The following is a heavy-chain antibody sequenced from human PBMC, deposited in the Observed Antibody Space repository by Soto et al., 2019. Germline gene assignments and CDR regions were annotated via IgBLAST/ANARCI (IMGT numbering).Heavy chain of an antibody. CDR2: ISSSGDYI. J-gene: IGHJ6*01. CDR1: VFTFSTYS. Sequence: PWGSLRVYCAWSVFTFSTYSINWVRQPPGKGLEWVSSISSSGDYIHYADSVKGRFTISRDNAKNSLFLQMNSLRAEDTAVYHCARDSNTRKYGMDVWGHGTTVTVSS. V-gene: IGHV3-21*01. CDR3: ARDSNTRKYGMDV. D-gene: IGHD4-4*01.